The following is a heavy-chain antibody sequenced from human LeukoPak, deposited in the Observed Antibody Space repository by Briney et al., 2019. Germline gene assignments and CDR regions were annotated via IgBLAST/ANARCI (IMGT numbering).Heavy chain of an antibody. D-gene: IGHD2-2*01. CDR2: IYYSGSP. Sequence: SGTLSLTCTVSGGSISSGDYYWSWIRQHPGKGLEWIGYIYYSGSPYYNPSLKSRVTISVDTSTHQFSLKLSSVTAADTAVYYCARGYCSSTSCSYYFDYWGQGTLVTVSS. CDR1: GGSISSGDYY. V-gene: IGHV4-31*03. J-gene: IGHJ4*02. CDR3: ARGYCSSTSCSYYFDY.